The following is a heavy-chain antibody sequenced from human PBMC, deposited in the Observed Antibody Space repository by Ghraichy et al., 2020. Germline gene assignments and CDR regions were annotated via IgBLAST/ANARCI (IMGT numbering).Heavy chain of an antibody. D-gene: IGHD4-23*01. J-gene: IGHJ6*02. CDR2: ITSSSSFK. CDR3: ARGSMVVRFYYYDGMDV. V-gene: IGHV3-48*02. CDR1: GFNFGSYS. Sequence: LSLTCVGSGFNFGSYSMNWVRQSPGKRLEWVSYITSSSSFKSYADSVKGRFTISRDNAQNSVSLQMNSLTDEDTAVYYCARGSMVVRFYYYDGMDVWGQGTTVTVSS.